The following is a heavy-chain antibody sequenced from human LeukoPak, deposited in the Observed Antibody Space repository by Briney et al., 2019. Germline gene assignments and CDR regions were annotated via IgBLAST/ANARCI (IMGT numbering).Heavy chain of an antibody. Sequence: XASGYTFTSXDXXXVRQAAGQGLEWMGWMNPNSGNTGYAQKFQGRVTMTRNTSISTAYMELSSLRSEDTAVYYCARESDYWGQGTLVTVSS. J-gene: IGHJ4*02. V-gene: IGHV1-8*01. CDR1: GYTFTSXD. CDR2: MNPNSGNT. CDR3: ARESDY.